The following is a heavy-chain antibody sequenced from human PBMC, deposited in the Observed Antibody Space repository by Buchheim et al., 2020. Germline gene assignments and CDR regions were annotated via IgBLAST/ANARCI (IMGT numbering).Heavy chain of an antibody. V-gene: IGHV3-33*01. J-gene: IGHJ4*02. CDR3: ARDIAHYYDSSGYYLDY. CDR2: IWYDGSNK. D-gene: IGHD3-22*01. CDR1: GFTFSSYG. Sequence: QVQLVESGGGVVQPGRSLRLSCAASGFTFSSYGMHWVRQAPGKGLEWVAVIWYDGSNKYYADSVKGRFTISRDNSKNTLYLQMNSLRAEDTAVYYCARDIAHYYDSSGYYLDYWGQGTL.